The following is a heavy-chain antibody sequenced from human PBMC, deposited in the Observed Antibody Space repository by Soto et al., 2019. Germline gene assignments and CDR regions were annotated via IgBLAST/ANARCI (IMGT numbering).Heavy chain of an antibody. CDR3: AKDWGTTGDGLLKGFLDV. CDR2: IGYDGSEQ. V-gene: IGHV3-33*06. J-gene: IGHJ2*01. Sequence: QVQLVESGGGVAQPGRSLRLSCTASGFSFSQTAIHWVRQTPDKGLEWVAIIGYDGSEQYYADSVKGRFTISRDNSKNTVYLQMNSLRVDDTSVYYCAKDWGTTGDGLLKGFLDVWGRGTQVTVSS. CDR1: GFSFSQTA. D-gene: IGHD7-27*01.